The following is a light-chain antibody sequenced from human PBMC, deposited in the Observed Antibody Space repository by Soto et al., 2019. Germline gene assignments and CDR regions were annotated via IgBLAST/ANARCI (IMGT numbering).Light chain of an antibody. CDR3: QQSYSFPT. Sequence: DIQMTQSPSSLSASVGDRVTITCRASESISTQLNWYQQKPGKAPNLLIYDASTLQSGVPSRFSGSVSGTDFSLTISSLQPEDFASYYCQQSYSFPTFGGGTKVEN. CDR2: DAS. V-gene: IGKV1-39*01. CDR1: ESISTQ. J-gene: IGKJ4*01.